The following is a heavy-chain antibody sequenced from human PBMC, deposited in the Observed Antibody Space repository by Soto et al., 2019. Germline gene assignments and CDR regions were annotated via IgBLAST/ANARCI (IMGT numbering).Heavy chain of an antibody. CDR3: ARSYYYDPPGGHFDY. V-gene: IGHV1-18*01. CDR2: INAYNGNT. J-gene: IGHJ4*02. CDR1: GYTFTNYG. Sequence: QVQLVQSGAEVKKPGASVKVSCKASGYTFTNYGISWVRQAPGQGLEWMGWINAYNGNTNYAQKLQGRVTMTTDTSTSTAYMELRSLRSDDTAVYYCARSYYYDPPGGHFDYWGQGTLVTVSS. D-gene: IGHD3-22*01.